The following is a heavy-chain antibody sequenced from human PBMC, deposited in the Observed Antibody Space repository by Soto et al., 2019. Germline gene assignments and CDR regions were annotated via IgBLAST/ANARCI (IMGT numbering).Heavy chain of an antibody. CDR1: GYTFTTYT. J-gene: IGHJ4*02. CDR3: AYSSTPFDY. CDR2: INGGNGST. D-gene: IGHD6-13*01. V-gene: IGHV1-3*01. Sequence: ASVKVSCKASGYTFTTYTMHWVRQAPGQRLEWMGWINGGNGSTYYADSVKGRFTISRDNSKNTLYLQMNSLRAEDTAVYYCAYSSTPFDYWGQGTLVTVSS.